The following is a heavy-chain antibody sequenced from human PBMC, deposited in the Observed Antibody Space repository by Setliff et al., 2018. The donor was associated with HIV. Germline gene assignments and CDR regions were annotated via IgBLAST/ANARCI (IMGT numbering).Heavy chain of an antibody. V-gene: IGHV4-61*02. D-gene: IGHD6-19*01. CDR3: ARGRTQWPNYNYFDP. Sequence: TLSLTCTVSGVSISSVYYYWTWIRQPAGKGLQWIGRIHTSGNTNYNPSLKSRVTISVDTSKSLFSLKLSPLTAADTVVYYCARGRTQWPNYNYFDPWGLGTLVTVSS. CDR2: IHTSGNT. CDR1: GVSISSVYYY. J-gene: IGHJ5*02.